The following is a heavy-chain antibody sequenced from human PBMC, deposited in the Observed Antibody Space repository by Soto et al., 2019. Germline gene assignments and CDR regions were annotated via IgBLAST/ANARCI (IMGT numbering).Heavy chain of an antibody. CDR1: GGTFSSYA. D-gene: IGHD4-17*01. V-gene: IGHV1-69*13. CDR2: IIPIFGTA. J-gene: IGHJ6*02. Sequence: SVKVSCKASGGTFSSYAISWVRQAPGQGLEWMGGIIPIFGTANYAQKFQGRVTITADESTSTAYMELSSLRSEDTAVYYCASSLSTVTTSPYYYGMDVWGQGTTVTVS. CDR3: ASSLSTVTTSPYYYGMDV.